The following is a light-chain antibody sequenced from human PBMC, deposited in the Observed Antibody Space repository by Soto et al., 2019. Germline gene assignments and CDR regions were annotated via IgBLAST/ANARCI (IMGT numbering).Light chain of an antibody. V-gene: IGKV1-39*01. Sequence: IEVTQSPSSLAASLGDRVTITCRASQTIGTYVNWYRQKSGAAPELLIYDASTLQSGVPSRFRGGASGTDFTLTISSLQLGDFATYYCQQSYNTPLTFGQGTKVEIK. CDR2: DAS. CDR3: QQSYNTPLT. J-gene: IGKJ1*01. CDR1: QTIGTY.